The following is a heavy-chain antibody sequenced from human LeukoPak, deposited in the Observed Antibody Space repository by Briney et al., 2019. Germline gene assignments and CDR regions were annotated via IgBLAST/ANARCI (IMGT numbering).Heavy chain of an antibody. Sequence: ASVKVSCKASGYTFTGYYMHWVRQAPGQGLEWMGWINPNSGGTNYAQKFQGRVTMTRDTSISTAYMELSRLRSDDTAVYYCARDSPVNYCDYVPYNWFDPWGQGTLVTVSS. CDR1: GYTFTGYY. J-gene: IGHJ5*02. D-gene: IGHD4-17*01. V-gene: IGHV1-2*02. CDR3: ARDSPVNYCDYVPYNWFDP. CDR2: INPNSGGT.